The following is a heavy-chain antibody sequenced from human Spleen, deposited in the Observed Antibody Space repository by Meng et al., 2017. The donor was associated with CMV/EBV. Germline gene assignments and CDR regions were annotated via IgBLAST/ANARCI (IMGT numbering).Heavy chain of an antibody. CDR1: GGSVSSGSYY. CDR3: ARDSMGRRVGFDP. J-gene: IGHJ5*02. CDR2: IYYSGST. Sequence: TVSGGSVSSGSYYWSWLRQPPGKGLEWIGYIYYSGSTNYNPSLKSRVTISVDTSKNQFSLKLSSVTAADTAVYYCARDSMGRRVGFDPWGQGTLVTVSS. V-gene: IGHV4-61*01.